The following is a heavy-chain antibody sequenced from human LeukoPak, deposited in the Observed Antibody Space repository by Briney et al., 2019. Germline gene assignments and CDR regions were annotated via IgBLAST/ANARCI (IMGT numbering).Heavy chain of an antibody. Sequence: ASVKVSCKASGYTFTSYGISWVRQAPGQGLEWMGWISAYNGNTNYAQKLQGRVTMTTDTSTSTAYMELRSLRSDDTAVYYCARALSGSGRVYYYYGMDVWSKGTTVTVSS. V-gene: IGHV1-18*04. J-gene: IGHJ6*04. CDR1: GYTFTSYG. CDR3: ARALSGSGRVYYYYGMDV. CDR2: ISAYNGNT. D-gene: IGHD3-10*01.